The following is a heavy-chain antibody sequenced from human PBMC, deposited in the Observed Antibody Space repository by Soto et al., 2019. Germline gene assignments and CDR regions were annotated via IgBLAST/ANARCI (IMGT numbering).Heavy chain of an antibody. Sequence: SVKVSCKASGVTFNRQDMRWVRQAPGQGLEWMGGIIPMFGTPHYAEKFQDRVTITADESTGTAYLELSSLTSEDTAVYYCAKDKGLLWFGELSWVFDYWGQGTLVTVSS. CDR2: IIPMFGTP. CDR3: AKDKGLLWFGELSWVFDY. D-gene: IGHD3-10*01. J-gene: IGHJ4*02. CDR1: GVTFNRQD. V-gene: IGHV1-69*13.